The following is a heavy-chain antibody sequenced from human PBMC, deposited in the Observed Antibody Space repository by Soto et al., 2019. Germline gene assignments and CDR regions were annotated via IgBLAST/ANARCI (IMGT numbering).Heavy chain of an antibody. V-gene: IGHV1-18*01. CDR1: GYTFTSYG. J-gene: IGHJ5*02. D-gene: IGHD2-2*01. CDR3: ARNSYIVVVPDWFDP. CDR2: ISAYNGNT. Sequence: GASVKVSCKASGYTFTSYGISWVRQAPGQGLEWMGWISAYNGNTNYAQKLQGRVTMTTDTSTSTAYMELRSLRSDDTAVYYCARNSYIVVVPDWFDPWGQGTLVTVSS.